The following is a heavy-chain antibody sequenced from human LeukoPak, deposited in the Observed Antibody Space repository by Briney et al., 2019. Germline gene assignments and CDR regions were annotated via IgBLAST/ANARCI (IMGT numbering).Heavy chain of an antibody. CDR3: ARVGPNGGYYYHYMDV. CDR2: INPNSGGT. CDR1: GYTFTGYY. Sequence: ASVTVSCKASGYTFTGYYMHWVRQAPGQGLEWMGWINPNSGGTNYAQTFQGRVTMTRDTSISTAYMEMSRLRSDDTAVYYCARVGPNGGYYYHYMDVWGKGTTVTVSS. V-gene: IGHV1-2*02. J-gene: IGHJ6*03. D-gene: IGHD7-27*01.